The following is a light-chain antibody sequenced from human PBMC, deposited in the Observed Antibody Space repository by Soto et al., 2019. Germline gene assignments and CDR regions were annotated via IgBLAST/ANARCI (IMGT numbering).Light chain of an antibody. CDR2: AAS. V-gene: IGKV1-39*01. Sequence: DIQMTQSPSSLSASVGERVTITCRASQGISSYLNWYQQKPGKAPKLLIHAASSLQSGVPSRFSGSGSGTDFTLTISSLQPEDFATYYCQQSYSTPFTFGPGTKVDIK. J-gene: IGKJ3*01. CDR1: QGISSY. CDR3: QQSYSTPFT.